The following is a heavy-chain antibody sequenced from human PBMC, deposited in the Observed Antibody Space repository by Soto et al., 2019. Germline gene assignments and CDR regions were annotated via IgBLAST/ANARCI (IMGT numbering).Heavy chain of an antibody. D-gene: IGHD3-22*01. Sequence: SETLSLTCPVAGGSISSYYWSWVRQPPGKGLEWIGHIYYSGSTTYNPSLNSRVTLSVDTSKNQFSLKLSSVTAADTAVYYCARQSSGYPYCFDYWGQGTLVTVSS. CDR2: IYYSGST. CDR3: ARQSSGYPYCFDY. V-gene: IGHV4-59*08. CDR1: GGSISSYY. J-gene: IGHJ4*02.